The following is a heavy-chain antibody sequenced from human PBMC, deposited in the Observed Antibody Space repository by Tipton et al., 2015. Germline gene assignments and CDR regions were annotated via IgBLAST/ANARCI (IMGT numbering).Heavy chain of an antibody. V-gene: IGHV5-51*01. D-gene: IGHD2-15*01. J-gene: IGHJ5*02. CDR3: ARPSLGQRSGANCFSDA. Sequence: RLVQSGAEVKKPGASLKIYCKGSGYRFSNYWIGWVRQMPGKGLEWMGMIYPGDSDTQYSPSFQGQVTISADKSITTAYLQWSSLKASITAMYYCARPSLGQRSGANCFSDAWGQGTLVTVSP. CDR2: IYPGDSDT. CDR1: GYRFSNYW.